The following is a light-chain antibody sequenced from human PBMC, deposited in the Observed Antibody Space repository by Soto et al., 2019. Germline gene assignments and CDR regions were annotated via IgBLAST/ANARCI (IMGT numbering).Light chain of an antibody. CDR3: SSYAGSKYVV. J-gene: IGLJ2*01. CDR2: EVS. CDR1: SSDVGAYDY. V-gene: IGLV2-8*01. Sequence: QSALTQPPSASGSPGQSVTISCTGTSSDVGAYDYVSWYQQHPGKAPKLIIYEVSKLPSGVPDRFSGSKSGNTASLTVSGLQAEDEADYYCSSYAGSKYVVFGGGTKLTVL.